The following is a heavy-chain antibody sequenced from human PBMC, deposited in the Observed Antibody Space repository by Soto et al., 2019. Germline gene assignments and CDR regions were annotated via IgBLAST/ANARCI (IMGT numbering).Heavy chain of an antibody. Sequence: RGESLKISCKGSGYSFTSYWIGWVRQMPGKGLEWMGIIYPGDSDTRYSPSFQGQVTISADKSISTAYLQWSSLKASDTAMYYCARQGYSGYDYPSFDYWGQGTLVTVSS. CDR1: GYSFTSYW. CDR3: ARQGYSGYDYPSFDY. D-gene: IGHD5-12*01. CDR2: IYPGDSDT. J-gene: IGHJ4*02. V-gene: IGHV5-51*01.